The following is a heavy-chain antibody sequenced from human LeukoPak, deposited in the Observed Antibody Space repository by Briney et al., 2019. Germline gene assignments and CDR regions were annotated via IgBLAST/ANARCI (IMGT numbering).Heavy chain of an antibody. CDR2: IRDKRSGGTP. CDR1: GLRFADYA. Sequence: PGGSLRLSCTASGLRFADYAMTWVRQAPGKGLEWVGLIRDKRSGGTPEYAASVKDRFSISRDDSKSTAYLQMTSLESEDTAVYYCVRGYGSGDSYCWGQGTLVTVSS. V-gene: IGHV3-49*04. D-gene: IGHD2-15*01. J-gene: IGHJ4*02. CDR3: VRGYGSGDSYC.